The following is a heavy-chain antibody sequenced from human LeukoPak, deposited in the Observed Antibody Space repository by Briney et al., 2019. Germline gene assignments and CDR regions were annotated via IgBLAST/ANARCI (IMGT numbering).Heavy chain of an antibody. D-gene: IGHD3-9*01. CDR3: ARLRTYYDILTGYYSLGFFDS. J-gene: IGHJ4*02. V-gene: IGHV4-34*01. CDR2: INHSGST. CDR1: GGSFSDYY. Sequence: SETLSLTCAVYGGSFSDYYWSWIRQPPGKGLEWIGEINHSGSTDYNPSLKSRVTISVDTSKNQFSLKLSYVTAADTAVYYCARLRTYYDILTGYYSLGFFDSWGQGTLVTVSS.